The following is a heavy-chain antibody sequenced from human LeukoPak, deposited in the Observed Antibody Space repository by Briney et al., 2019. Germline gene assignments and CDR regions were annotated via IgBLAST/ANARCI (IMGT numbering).Heavy chain of an antibody. J-gene: IGHJ4*02. Sequence: GGSLRLSCAASGFTFSSYGMHWVRQAPGKGLEWVAFIRYDGSNKYYADSVKGRFTISRDNSKNTLYLQMNNLGAEDTAVYYCARGLSPRTTTVGYWGQGTLITVSS. D-gene: IGHD4-11*01. V-gene: IGHV3-30*02. CDR3: ARGLSPRTTTVGY. CDR2: IRYDGSNK. CDR1: GFTFSSYG.